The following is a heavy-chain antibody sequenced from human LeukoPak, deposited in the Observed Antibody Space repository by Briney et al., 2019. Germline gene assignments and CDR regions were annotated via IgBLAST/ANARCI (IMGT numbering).Heavy chain of an antibody. CDR3: ASSPITIFGVGRPGWWFDP. CDR2: INHSGST. D-gene: IGHD3-3*01. J-gene: IGHJ5*02. CDR1: GGSFSGYY. V-gene: IGHV4-34*01. Sequence: SETLSLTCAVYGGSFSGYYWSWIRQPPGKGLEWIGEINHSGSTNYNPSLKSRVTISVDTSKNQFSLKLSSVTAADTAVYYCASSPITIFGVGRPGWWFDPWGQGTLVTVSS.